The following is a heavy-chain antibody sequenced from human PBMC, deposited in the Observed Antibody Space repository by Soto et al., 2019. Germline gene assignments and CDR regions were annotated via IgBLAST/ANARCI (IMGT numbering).Heavy chain of an antibody. CDR2: IYHTGST. D-gene: IGHD1-1*01. V-gene: IGHV4-31*03. CDR3: MRATGTLRSRNDNY. CDR1: GGSISTVGHS. Sequence: SETLSLTCSVSGGSISTVGHSWTWIRQPPGKGLEWIVSIYHTGSTYYSKSLRSRLTMSVDTSKSQFSLRLSSVTAADTAVYYRMRATGTLRSRNDNYWGQG. J-gene: IGHJ4*02.